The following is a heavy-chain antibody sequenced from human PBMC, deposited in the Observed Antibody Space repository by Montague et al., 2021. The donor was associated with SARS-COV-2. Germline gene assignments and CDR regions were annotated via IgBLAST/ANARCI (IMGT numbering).Heavy chain of an antibody. J-gene: IGHJ4*02. V-gene: IGHV3-23*03. CDR2: IYSGGSST. CDR3: AKVSYFGSGTYYFDY. Sequence: SRRISCAASGFTFSSYAMSWVRQAPGKGLEWVSVIYSGGSSTYYADSVKGRFTISRDHSKNTLYLQMNSLRAEDTAVYYCAKVSYFGSGTYYFDYWGQGTLVTVSS. D-gene: IGHD3-10*01. CDR1: GFTFSSYA.